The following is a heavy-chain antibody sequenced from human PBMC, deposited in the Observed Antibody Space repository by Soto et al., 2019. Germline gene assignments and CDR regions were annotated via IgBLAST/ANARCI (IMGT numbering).Heavy chain of an antibody. J-gene: IGHJ6*02. Sequence: GWSLRPSCAVSGFTFSNYYIHWFRQAPGKGLEWVSSIRSGRDTFYADSVKGRFSISRDDATSSVSLQMNSLRGEDTAVYFCAREETAWPLAYGLDVWGQGTPVTVS. CDR2: IRSGRDT. CDR1: GFTFSNYY. D-gene: IGHD2-21*02. CDR3: AREETAWPLAYGLDV. V-gene: IGHV3-21*01.